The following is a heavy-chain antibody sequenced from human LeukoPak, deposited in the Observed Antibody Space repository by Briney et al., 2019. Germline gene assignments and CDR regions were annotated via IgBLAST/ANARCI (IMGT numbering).Heavy chain of an antibody. CDR1: GGSMSGYY. J-gene: IGHJ4*02. D-gene: IGHD4-17*01. CDR2: IYYSGST. V-gene: IGHV4-59*08. Sequence: SETLSLTCTVSGGSMSGYYWSWIRQPPGKGLEWMGYIYYSGSTNYNPSLKRRVTISEDRSMNQFSLKLSSVTAADTAVYYCARHKSDYGDYHAHWGQGTLVTVSS. CDR3: ARHKSDYGDYHAH.